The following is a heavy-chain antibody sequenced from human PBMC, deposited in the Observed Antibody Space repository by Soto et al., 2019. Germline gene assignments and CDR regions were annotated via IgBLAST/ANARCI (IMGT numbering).Heavy chain of an antibody. CDR1: GFTFSSSA. V-gene: IGHV3-23*01. CDR3: AKSGPTTFFDF. Sequence: PGGSLRLSCGVSGFTFSSSAMNWVRQAPGKGLEWVSAISDGGRFTYYIDSVKGRFTVSRDDSKNTLYLQMNSLRAEDTAIYYCAKSGPTTFFDFWGHGALVTVSS. D-gene: IGHD1-26*01. J-gene: IGHJ4*01. CDR2: ISDGGRFT.